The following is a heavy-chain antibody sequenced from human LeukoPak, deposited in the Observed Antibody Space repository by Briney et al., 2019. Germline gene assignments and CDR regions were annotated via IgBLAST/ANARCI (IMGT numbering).Heavy chain of an antibody. CDR3: ARVYGSGSFDAFDI. J-gene: IGHJ3*02. D-gene: IGHD3-10*01. V-gene: IGHV3-48*03. CDR1: GFTFSSYE. CDR2: ISSSSSTI. Sequence: QPGGSLRLSCAASGFTFSSYEMNWVRQAPGKGLEWVSYISSSSSTIYYADSVKGRFTISRDNAKNSLYLQMNSLRAEDTAVYYCARVYGSGSFDAFDIWGQGTMVTVSS.